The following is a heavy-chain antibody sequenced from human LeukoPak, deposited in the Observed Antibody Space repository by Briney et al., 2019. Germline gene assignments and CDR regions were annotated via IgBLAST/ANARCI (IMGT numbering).Heavy chain of an antibody. Sequence: ASVKVSCKASGYTFTGYYMHWVRQAPGQGLEWMGWINPNSGGTNYAQKFQGRVTMTRDTSISTAYMVLSRLRSDDTAVYYCARDLVDIVATTYIAFDYWGQGTLVTVSS. CDR3: ARDLVDIVATTYIAFDY. J-gene: IGHJ4*02. CDR2: INPNSGGT. CDR1: GYTFTGYY. D-gene: IGHD5-12*01. V-gene: IGHV1-2*02.